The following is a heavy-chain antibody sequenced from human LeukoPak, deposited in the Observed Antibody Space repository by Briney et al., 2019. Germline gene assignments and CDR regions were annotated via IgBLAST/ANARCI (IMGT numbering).Heavy chain of an antibody. CDR1: GFTVSSNY. V-gene: IGHV3-66*02. Sequence: AGSLRLSCAASGFTVSSNYMSWVRQAPGKGLEWVSVIYSGGSTYYADSVKGRFTISRDNSKNTLYLQMNSLRAEDTAVYYCARSITIFGVVDYWGQGTLVTVYS. CDR2: IYSGGST. J-gene: IGHJ4*02. CDR3: ARSITIFGVVDY. D-gene: IGHD3-3*01.